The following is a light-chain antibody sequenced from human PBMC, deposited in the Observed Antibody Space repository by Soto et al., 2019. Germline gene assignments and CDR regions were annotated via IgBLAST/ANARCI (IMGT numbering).Light chain of an antibody. CDR3: SSYAGSNNFV. CDR2: DVS. V-gene: IGLV2-8*01. CDR1: SSDVGGYNY. Sequence: QSALTQPPSASGSPGQSVTISCTGTSSDVGGYNYVSWYQQHPGKAPKLMIYDVSKRPSGVPDGFSVSNSGNTASLTVSGVQGEDEADYYCSSYAGSNNFVFGGGTKVTVL. J-gene: IGLJ2*01.